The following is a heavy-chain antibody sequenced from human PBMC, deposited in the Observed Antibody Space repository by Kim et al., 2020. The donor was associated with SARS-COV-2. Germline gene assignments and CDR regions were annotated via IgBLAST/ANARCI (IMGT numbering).Heavy chain of an antibody. CDR2: IYTSGST. CDR3: AREDAYYDFWSGYWN. J-gene: IGHJ4*02. D-gene: IGHD3-3*01. Sequence: SETLSLTCTVSGGSISSGSYYWSWIRQPAGKGLEWIGRIYTSGSTNYNPSLKSRVTISVDTSKNPFSLKLSSVTAADTAVYYCAREDAYYDFWSGYWNWGQGTLVTVSS. V-gene: IGHV4-61*02. CDR1: GGSISSGSYY.